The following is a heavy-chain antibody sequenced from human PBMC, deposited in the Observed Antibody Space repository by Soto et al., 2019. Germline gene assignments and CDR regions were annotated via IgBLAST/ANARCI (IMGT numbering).Heavy chain of an antibody. CDR2: ISSRGGST. CDR1: GFTFSSYA. J-gene: IGHJ4*02. V-gene: IGHV3-23*01. Sequence: EVQLLESGGVLVQPGGSLRLSCAASGFTFSSYAMSWVRQAPGKGLEWVSVISSRGGSTYYADSVKGRFTISRDNSKNTLYLQMNSLRAEDTAVYYCAKDLPDPGYYWGQGTLVTVSS. CDR3: AKDLPDPGYY.